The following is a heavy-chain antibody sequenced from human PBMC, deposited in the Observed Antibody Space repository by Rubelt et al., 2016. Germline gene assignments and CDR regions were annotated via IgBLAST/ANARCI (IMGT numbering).Heavy chain of an antibody. Sequence: QVQLQESGPGLVKPSETLSLTCTVSGYSISSGYYWGWIRQPPGKGLEWIGSIYHSGSTYYNPSLKSRVTISVDTSKNQFSRKLSSGTVADTAEYYSGRGGYCSSTSCYSWFDPWGQGTLVTVSS. CDR2: IYHSGST. J-gene: IGHJ5*02. V-gene: IGHV4-38-2*02. CDR1: GYSISSGYY. CDR3: GRGGYCSSTSCYSWFDP. D-gene: IGHD2-2*02.